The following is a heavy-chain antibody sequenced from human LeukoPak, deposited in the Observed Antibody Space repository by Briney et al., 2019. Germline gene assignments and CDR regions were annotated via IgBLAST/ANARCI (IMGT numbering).Heavy chain of an antibody. J-gene: IGHJ4*02. Sequence: GGSLRLSCAASGFTVDSNYLSWVRQAPGKGLEWVSTIYTGGNTYYAASVKGRFTISRDFSKNTVFLHMNSLRAEDSAMYYCARGDDSGYYDYFDYWGQGALVTVSS. CDR3: ARGDDSGYYDYFDY. CDR1: GFTVDSNY. V-gene: IGHV3-53*01. CDR2: IYTGGNT. D-gene: IGHD3-22*01.